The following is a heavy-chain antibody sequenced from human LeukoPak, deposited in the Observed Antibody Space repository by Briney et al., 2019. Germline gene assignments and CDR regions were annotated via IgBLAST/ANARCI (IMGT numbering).Heavy chain of an antibody. J-gene: IGHJ6*03. V-gene: IGHV4-34*01. CDR2: INHSGST. CDR3: ARGQSSLGYCSSTSCAGFGYYYYYYMDV. CDR1: GASISSYY. D-gene: IGHD2-2*01. Sequence: SETLSLTCTVSGASISSYYWSWIRQPPGKGLEWIGEINHSGSTNYNPSLKSRVTISVDTSKNQFSLKLSSVTAADTAVYYCARGQSSLGYCSSTSCAGFGYYYYYYMDVWGKGTTVTVSS.